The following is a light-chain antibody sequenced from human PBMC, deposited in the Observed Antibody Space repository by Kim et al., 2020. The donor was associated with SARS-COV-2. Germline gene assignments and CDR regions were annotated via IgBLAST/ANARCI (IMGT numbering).Light chain of an antibody. Sequence: LSAGETATLSSTASQSVSSSYVGCHQQKRGQAPMILICGACSRATGIPERCSGSGSGTDFTLTISRLEPEDAAVYYCQQYGSSYTFGGGTKVDIK. J-gene: IGKJ4*01. CDR3: QQYGSSYT. V-gene: IGKV3-20*01. CDR2: GAC. CDR1: QSVSSSY.